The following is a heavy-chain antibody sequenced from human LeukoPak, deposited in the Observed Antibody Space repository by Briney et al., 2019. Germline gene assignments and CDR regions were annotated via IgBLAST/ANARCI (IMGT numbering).Heavy chain of an antibody. CDR1: GYTFTAYP. CDR3: ARDSSNWSSFGS. J-gene: IGHJ4*02. D-gene: IGHD2-2*01. CDR2: INPNRGVT. Sequence: ASVKVSCKASGYTFTAYPIHWVRQAPGQGLEWMGRINPNRGVTNYAQKFQGRVIMTRDTSISTAYMQLSSLKSDDTAVYYCARDSSNWSSFGSWGQGSLVIVSS. V-gene: IGHV1-2*06.